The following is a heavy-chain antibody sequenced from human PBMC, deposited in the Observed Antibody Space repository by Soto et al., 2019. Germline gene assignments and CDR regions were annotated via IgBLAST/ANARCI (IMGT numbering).Heavy chain of an antibody. CDR1: GFTFSSYA. CDR3: AKGGGSITIFGVVIPGPPPIPDYYYYYGMDV. V-gene: IGHV3-23*01. D-gene: IGHD3-3*01. J-gene: IGHJ6*02. Sequence: PGGSLRLSCSASGFTFSSYAMSWVRQAPGKGLEWVSAISGSGGSTYYADSVKGRFTISRDNSKNTLYLQMNSLRAEDTAVYYCAKGGGSITIFGVVIPGPPPIPDYYYYYGMDVWGQGTTVTVSS. CDR2: ISGSGGST.